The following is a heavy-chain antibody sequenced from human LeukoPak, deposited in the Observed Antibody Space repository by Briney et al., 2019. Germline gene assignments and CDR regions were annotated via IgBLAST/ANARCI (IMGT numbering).Heavy chain of an antibody. J-gene: IGHJ4*02. V-gene: IGHV3-23*01. CDR2: ISGSGGGT. CDR3: AKRGVVIRVILVGFHKEAYYFDS. CDR1: GFTFRNAW. D-gene: IGHD3-22*01. Sequence: GGSLRLSCAASGFTFRNAWMSWVRQAPGKGLEWVAGISGSGGGTNYADSVKGRFTISRDNPRNTLYLQMNSLRAEDTAVYFCAKRGVVIRVILVGFHKEAYYFDSWGQGALVTVSS.